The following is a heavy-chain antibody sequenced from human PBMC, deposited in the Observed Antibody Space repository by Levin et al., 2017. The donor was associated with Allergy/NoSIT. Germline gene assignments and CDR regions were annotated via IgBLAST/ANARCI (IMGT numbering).Heavy chain of an antibody. CDR3: ARGWAAAGPWFDP. CDR1: GGSFSGYY. CDR2: INHSGST. J-gene: IGHJ5*02. Sequence: GSLRLSCAVYGGSFSGYYWSWIRQPPGKGLEWIGEINHSGSTNYNPSLKSRVTISVDTSKNQFSLKLSSVTAADTAVYYCARGWAAAGPWFDPWGQGTLVTVSS. V-gene: IGHV4-34*01. D-gene: IGHD6-13*01.